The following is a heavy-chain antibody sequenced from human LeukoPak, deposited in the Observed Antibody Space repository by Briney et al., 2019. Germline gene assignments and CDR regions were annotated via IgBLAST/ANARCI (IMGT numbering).Heavy chain of an antibody. V-gene: IGHV4-39*01. CDR2: IYYSGST. J-gene: IGHJ4*02. Sequence: SETLSLTCTVSGGSISSSSYYCGWIRQPPGKGLEWIGTIYYSGSTYYSPSLKSRVTISVDTSNNQFSLKLSSVTAADTALYYCSTSRGTSYYFDYWGLETLVTVSS. CDR1: GGSISSSSYY. CDR3: STSRGTSYYFDY. D-gene: IGHD1-26*01.